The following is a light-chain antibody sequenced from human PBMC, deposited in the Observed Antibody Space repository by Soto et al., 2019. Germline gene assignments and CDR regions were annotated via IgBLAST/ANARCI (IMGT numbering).Light chain of an antibody. J-gene: IGKJ1*01. Sequence: EIVMTQSPATLSVSPGERATLSCRASQSVGSSLAWYQQKPGQVPRLLIYVASTRATNIPARFSGSGSGTEFTLTISSLQSEDFAVYYCQQYDKWPQTFRQGTKVEIK. CDR1: QSVGSS. CDR3: QQYDKWPQT. V-gene: IGKV3-15*01. CDR2: VAS.